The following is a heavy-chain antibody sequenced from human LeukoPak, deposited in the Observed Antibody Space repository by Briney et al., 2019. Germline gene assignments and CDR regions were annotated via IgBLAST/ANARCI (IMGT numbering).Heavy chain of an antibody. J-gene: IGHJ4*02. D-gene: IGHD2-15*01. CDR2: IYYSGST. Sequence: GSLRLSCAASGFTFSSYSMNWVRQPPGKGLEWIGYIYYSGSTNYNPSLKSRVTISVDTSKNQFSLKLSSVTAADTAMYYCARVEYCSGGSCYGSDYWGQGTLVTVSS. V-gene: IGHV4-59*01. CDR1: GFTFSSYS. CDR3: ARVEYCSGGSCYGSDY.